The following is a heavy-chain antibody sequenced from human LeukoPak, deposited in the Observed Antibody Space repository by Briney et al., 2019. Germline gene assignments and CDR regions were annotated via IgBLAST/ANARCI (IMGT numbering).Heavy chain of an antibody. D-gene: IGHD5-24*01. CDR2: MNPNSGNT. J-gene: IGHJ4*02. Sequence: ASVKVSCKASGYTFGTHWMHWVRQAPGQGLEWMGWMNPNSGNTGYAQKFQGRVTITADESRSTAYMELSSLRSEDTALYYCARDIKMATMGGPFDYWGQGTLVTVSS. V-gene: IGHV1-8*03. CDR3: ARDIKMATMGGPFDY. CDR1: GYTFGTHW.